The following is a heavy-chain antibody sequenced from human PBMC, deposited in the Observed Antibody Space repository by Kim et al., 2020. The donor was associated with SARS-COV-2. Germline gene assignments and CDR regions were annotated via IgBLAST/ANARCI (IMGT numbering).Heavy chain of an antibody. V-gene: IGHV3-21*01. CDR1: GFTFSSYS. Sequence: GGSLRLSCAASGFTFSSYSMNWVRQAPGKGLEWVSSISNSSSYIYYADSVKGRFTISRDNAKNSLYLQMNSLRAEDTAVYYCARDLNGLLDYWGQGTLVTVSS. CDR2: ISNSSSYI. J-gene: IGHJ4*02. D-gene: IGHD2-8*01. CDR3: ARDLNGLLDY.